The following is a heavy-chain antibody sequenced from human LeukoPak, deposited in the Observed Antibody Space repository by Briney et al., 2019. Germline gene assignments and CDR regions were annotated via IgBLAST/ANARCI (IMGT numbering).Heavy chain of an antibody. CDR2: IKRETDGGTI. Sequence: PGGSLRLSCAASGFTLNNAWMSWVRQAPGKGLEWLGRIKRETDGGTIDYAAPVKGRFTISRDDSRNTLYLQMDSLEIEDTAVYYCTTDRYYDNSELQFQHWGQGTLVTVS. J-gene: IGHJ1*01. CDR1: GFTLNNAW. V-gene: IGHV3-15*01. D-gene: IGHD3-22*01. CDR3: TTDRYYDNSELQFQH.